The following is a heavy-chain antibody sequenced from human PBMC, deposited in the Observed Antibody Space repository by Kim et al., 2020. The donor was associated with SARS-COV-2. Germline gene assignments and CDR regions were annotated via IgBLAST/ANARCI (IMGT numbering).Heavy chain of an antibody. J-gene: IGHJ5*02. V-gene: IGHV4-39*01. CDR3: ARPRRENTNWFDP. CDR1: GGSISSSSYY. Sequence: SETLSLTCTVSGGSISSSSYYWGWIRQPPGKGLEWIGSIYYSGSTYYNPSLKSRVTISVDTSKNQFSLKLSSVTAADTAVYYCARPRRENTNWFDPWGQGTLVTVSS. CDR2: IYYSGST. D-gene: IGHD1-26*01.